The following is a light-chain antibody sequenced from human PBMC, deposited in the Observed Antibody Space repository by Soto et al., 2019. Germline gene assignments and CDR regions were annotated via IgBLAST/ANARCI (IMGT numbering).Light chain of an antibody. Sequence: EIVLTQSPGTLSLSPGERATLSCRASQSVSNNYLAWYQQKPGQAPRLLIYGASNRATGIPDRFSGSGSGTDFTLSISSLQREDFAVYYCQHYGYSLWTFGQGTKVDIK. CDR2: GAS. V-gene: IGKV3-20*01. CDR3: QHYGYSLWT. J-gene: IGKJ1*01. CDR1: QSVSNNY.